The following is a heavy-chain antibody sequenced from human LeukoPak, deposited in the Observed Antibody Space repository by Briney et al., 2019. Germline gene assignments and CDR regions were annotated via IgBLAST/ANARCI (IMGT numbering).Heavy chain of an antibody. V-gene: IGHV4-4*07. CDR2: IYTSGST. CDR3: ARDGYDYVWGSYRYSTLYYFDY. J-gene: IGHJ4*02. D-gene: IGHD3-16*02. Sequence: PSETLSLTCTVSGGSISSYYWSWIRQPAGKGLEWIGRIYTSGSTNYNPSLKSRVTMSVDTSKNQFSLKLSSVTAADTAVYYCARDGYDYVWGSYRYSTLYYFDYWGQGTLVTVSS. CDR1: GGSISSYY.